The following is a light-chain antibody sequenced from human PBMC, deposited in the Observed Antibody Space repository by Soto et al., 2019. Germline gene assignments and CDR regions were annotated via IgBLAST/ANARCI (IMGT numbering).Light chain of an antibody. CDR2: EVS. CDR3: TSYTSSSTLV. CDR1: SSDVGGYNY. Sequence: QSALTQPASLSGSPGQSITISCTGTSSDVGGYNYVSWYQQYPGKVPRLLIYEVSNRPSGVSSRFSGSKSGDTASLTISGLQPEDEADYYCTSYTSSSTLVFGTGTKVTVL. V-gene: IGLV2-14*01. J-gene: IGLJ1*01.